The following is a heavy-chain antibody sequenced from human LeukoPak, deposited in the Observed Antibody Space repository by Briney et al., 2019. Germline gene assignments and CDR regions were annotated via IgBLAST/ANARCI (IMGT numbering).Heavy chain of an antibody. Sequence: GGSLRLSCAASGFTFSSYAMHWVRHAPGKGLEWVANIKQDGSEKYYVDSVKGRFTISRDNAKNSLYLQMNSLRAEDTAVYYCARNRMITFGGVIQYWGQGTLVTVSS. CDR3: ARNRMITFGGVIQY. CDR1: GFTFSSYA. J-gene: IGHJ4*02. CDR2: IKQDGSEK. D-gene: IGHD3-16*02. V-gene: IGHV3-7*01.